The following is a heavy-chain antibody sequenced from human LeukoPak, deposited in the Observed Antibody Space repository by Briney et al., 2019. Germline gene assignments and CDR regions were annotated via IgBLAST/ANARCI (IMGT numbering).Heavy chain of an antibody. CDR3: ARGGGIFGVLTTAHYYGIDV. Sequence: GASVKVSCKASGGTFSSYAISWVRQAPGQGLEWMGGIIPIFGTANYAQKFQGRVTITADESTSTAYMELSSLRSEDTAVYYCARGGGIFGVLTTAHYYGIDVWGQGTTVTVSS. D-gene: IGHD3-3*01. V-gene: IGHV1-69*13. CDR1: GGTFSSYA. CDR2: IIPIFGTA. J-gene: IGHJ6*02.